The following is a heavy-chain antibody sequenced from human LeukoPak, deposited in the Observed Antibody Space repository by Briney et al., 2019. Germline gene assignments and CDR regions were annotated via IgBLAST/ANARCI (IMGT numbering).Heavy chain of an antibody. CDR2: IYNGVNT. V-gene: IGHV3-66*01. D-gene: IGHD3-22*01. CDR3: ARGYSSGLDFFDY. Sequence: GGSLRLSCAASGFTVSSDNINWVRQAPGKGLEWVSIIYNGVNTHYADSVKGRFTISRDNSKKTFYLQMHSLRAEDTAVYFCARGYSSGLDFFDYWGQGTLVTVSS. CDR1: GFTVSSDN. J-gene: IGHJ4*02.